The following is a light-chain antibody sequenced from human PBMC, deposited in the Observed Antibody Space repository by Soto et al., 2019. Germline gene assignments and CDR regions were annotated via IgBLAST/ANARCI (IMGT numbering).Light chain of an antibody. J-gene: IGKJ4*01. CDR1: QTINNK. CDR3: QHYSSWPLS. Sequence: EKVLTQSPATLSVSPGEGAALSCRASQTINNKLAWYQQKPGQAPRLLIFDASTRATGIPARFSASGSGTEFTLTISSLQSEDFAIYYCQHYSSWPLSFGGGTRWIS. V-gene: IGKV3-15*01. CDR2: DAS.